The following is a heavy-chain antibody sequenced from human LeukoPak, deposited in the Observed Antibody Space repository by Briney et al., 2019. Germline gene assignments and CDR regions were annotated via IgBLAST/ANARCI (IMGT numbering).Heavy chain of an antibody. CDR2: IKQDGSQQ. J-gene: IGHJ5*02. CDR3: ARFRTSAWYVGDL. V-gene: IGHV3-7*01. D-gene: IGHD6-19*01. Sequence: GGSLRLSCAASGFTFSSYAMSWVRQAPGKGLEWVANIKQDGSQQFYVDSVWGRFTISRDNAKNSLFLQINTLRAEDSAIYYCARFRTSAWYVGDLWGQGTLVTVSS. CDR1: GFTFSSYA.